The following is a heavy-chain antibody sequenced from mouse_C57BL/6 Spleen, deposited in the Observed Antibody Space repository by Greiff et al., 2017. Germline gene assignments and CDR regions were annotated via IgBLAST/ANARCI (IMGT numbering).Heavy chain of an antibody. D-gene: IGHD2-4*01. CDR1: GFTFSDAW. CDR3: TRPLIYYDYDVGFAY. V-gene: IGHV6-6*01. CDR2: IRNKANNHAT. J-gene: IGHJ3*01. Sequence: EVKVEESGGGLVQPGGSMKLSCAASGFTFSDAWMDWVRQSPEKGLEWVAEIRNKANNHATYYAESVKGRFTISRDESKSSVYLQMNSLRAEDTGIYYCTRPLIYYDYDVGFAYWGQGTLVTVSA.